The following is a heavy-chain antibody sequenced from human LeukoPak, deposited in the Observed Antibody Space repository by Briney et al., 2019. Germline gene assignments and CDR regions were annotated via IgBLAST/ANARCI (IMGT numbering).Heavy chain of an antibody. V-gene: IGHV3-23*01. CDR2: ISGTSSST. CDR1: GFTFSSYG. Sequence: GGSLRLSCAASGFTFSSYGMHWVRQAPGKGLEWVSAISGTSSSTYYADSVKGRFTISRDNSNNLLYLQMNSLRAEDTAVYYCAKAGRYRGVRGGNYYGMDVWGQGTTVTVSS. J-gene: IGHJ6*02. CDR3: AKAGRYRGVRGGNYYGMDV. D-gene: IGHD3-10*01.